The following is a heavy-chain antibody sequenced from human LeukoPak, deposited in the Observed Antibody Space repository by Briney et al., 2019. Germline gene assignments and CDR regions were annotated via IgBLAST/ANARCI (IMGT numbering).Heavy chain of an antibody. CDR2: ISSSGSTI. CDR3: AKDRATMTTRIFDF. CDR1: GFTFSGYS. J-gene: IGHJ4*02. D-gene: IGHD4-17*01. Sequence: GGSLRLSCAASGFTFSGYSMNWVRQAPGKGLEWVSYISSSGSTIYYADSVKGRFTISRDNSKNTLYLQMNSLRAEDTAVYYCAKDRATMTTRIFDFWGQGTLVTVSS. V-gene: IGHV3-48*01.